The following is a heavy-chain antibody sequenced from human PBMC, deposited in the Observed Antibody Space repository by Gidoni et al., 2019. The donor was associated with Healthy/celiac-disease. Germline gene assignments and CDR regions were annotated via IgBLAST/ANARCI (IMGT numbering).Heavy chain of an antibody. CDR2: INPSGGST. J-gene: IGHJ4*02. CDR3: ARGVGYCTNGVCYGGSLVD. CDR1: GYTFTSYS. Sequence: VQLVQSGAEVKKPGASVKVSCKASGYTFTSYSMHWVRQAPGQGLEWMGIINPSGGSTSYAQKFQGRVTMTRDTSTSTVYMELSSLRSEDTAVYYCARGVGYCTNGVCYGGSLVDWGQGTLVTVSS. V-gene: IGHV1-46*01. D-gene: IGHD2-8*01.